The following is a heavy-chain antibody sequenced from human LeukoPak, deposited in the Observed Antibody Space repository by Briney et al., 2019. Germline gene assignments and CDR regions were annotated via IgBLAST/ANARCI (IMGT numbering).Heavy chain of an antibody. J-gene: IGHJ4*02. CDR1: GYTFTSYA. D-gene: IGHD5-18*01. V-gene: IGHV1-3*01. Sequence: ASVKVSCKASGYTFTSYAMHWVRQAPGQRLEWMGWINAGNGNTKYSQKFQGRVTITRDTSASTAYMELSSLRSEDTAVHYCARGEDVDTAMADYWGQGTLVTVSS. CDR2: INAGNGNT. CDR3: ARGEDVDTAMADY.